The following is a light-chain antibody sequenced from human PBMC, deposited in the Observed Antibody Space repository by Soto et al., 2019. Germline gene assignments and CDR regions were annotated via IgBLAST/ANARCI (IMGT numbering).Light chain of an antibody. CDR2: AAS. V-gene: IGKV1-39*01. CDR1: QSISSY. Sequence: DIRMTQSPSSLSASVGDRVTITCRASQSISSYLNWYQQKPGKAPKPLIYAASSLQSGVPSRFSGSGSGTDFPLAISSLQTEHFATYYCQQSYSTLTFGPGPKVDVK. CDR3: QQSYSTLT. J-gene: IGKJ3*01.